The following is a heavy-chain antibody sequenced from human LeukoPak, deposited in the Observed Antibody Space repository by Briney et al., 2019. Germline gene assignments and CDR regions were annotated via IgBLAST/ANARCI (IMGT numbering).Heavy chain of an antibody. CDR3: AKDGVVPAAYFDY. J-gene: IGHJ4*02. CDR1: GCTLSSYA. V-gene: IGHV3-23*01. CDR2: ISGSGGST. D-gene: IGHD2-2*01. Sequence: GGSLRLSCAASGCTLSSYARSWVRQAPGKGLEWVSAISGSGGSTYYADSVKGRFTISRDNSKNTLYLQMNSLRAEDTAVYYCAKDGVVPAAYFDYWGQGTLVTVSS.